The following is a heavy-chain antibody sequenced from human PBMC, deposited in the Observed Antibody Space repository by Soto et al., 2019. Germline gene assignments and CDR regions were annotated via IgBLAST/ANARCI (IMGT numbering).Heavy chain of an antibody. V-gene: IGHV3-43D*04. D-gene: IGHD2-8*01. CDR1: GFTFDDYA. CDR3: AKDLYVAENHYYYYGMDV. J-gene: IGHJ6*02. Sequence: GESLKISCAASGFTFDDYAMHWVRQAPGKGLEWVSLISWDGGSTYYADSVKGRFTISRDNSKNSLYLQMNSLRAEDTALYYCAKDLYVAENHYYYYGMDVWGQGTTVTVSS. CDR2: ISWDGGST.